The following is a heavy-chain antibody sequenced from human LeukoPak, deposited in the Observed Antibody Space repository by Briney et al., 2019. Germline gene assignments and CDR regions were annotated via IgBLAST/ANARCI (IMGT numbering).Heavy chain of an antibody. CDR2: IRYDGSNK. Sequence: PGGSLRLSCAASGFTFSSYGIHWVRQAPGKGLEGVAFIRYDGSNKYYADSGKGRFTISRDNAKNSLYLQMNSLRAEDTAVYYCARDIVGALYYYYYMDVWGKGTTVTVSS. CDR1: GFTFSSYG. CDR3: ARDIVGALYYYYYMDV. D-gene: IGHD1-26*01. J-gene: IGHJ6*03. V-gene: IGHV3-30*02.